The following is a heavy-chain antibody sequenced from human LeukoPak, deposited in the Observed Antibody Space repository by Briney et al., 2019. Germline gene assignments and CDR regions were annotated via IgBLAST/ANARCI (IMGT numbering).Heavy chain of an antibody. CDR3: AKDWSIYSYGALGAFDI. CDR1: RFTLSTYW. J-gene: IGHJ3*02. Sequence: QSGGSLRLSCAASRFTLSTYWMSWVRQAPGKGLEWVSGISWNSGSIGYADSVKGRFTISRDNAKNSLYLQMNSLRAEDTALYYCAKDWSIYSYGALGAFDIWGQGTMVTVSS. CDR2: ISWNSGSI. V-gene: IGHV3-9*01. D-gene: IGHD5-18*01.